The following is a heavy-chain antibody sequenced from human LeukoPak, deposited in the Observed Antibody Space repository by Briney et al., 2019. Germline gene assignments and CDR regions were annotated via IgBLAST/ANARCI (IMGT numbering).Heavy chain of an antibody. CDR2: ISSSSSYI. CDR3: ARESSTWSPHGWFDP. CDR1: GFTFSNYY. V-gene: IGHV3-21*01. Sequence: GGSLRLSCAASGFTFSNYYMNWVRQAPGKGLEWVSSISSSSSYIYYADLVKGRFTISRDNAKNSLYLQMNSLRAEDTAVYYCARESSTWSPHGWFDPWGQGTLVTVSS. D-gene: IGHD6-13*01. J-gene: IGHJ5*02.